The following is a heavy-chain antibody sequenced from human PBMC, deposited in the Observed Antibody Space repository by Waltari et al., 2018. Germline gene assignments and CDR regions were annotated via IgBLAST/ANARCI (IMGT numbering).Heavy chain of an antibody. CDR2: INPSGGST. V-gene: IGHV1-46*01. Sequence: QVQLVQSGAEVKKPGASVKISCKTSEYTFTSSYIHWVRQAPGQGLEWMGRINPSGGSTIYAQKFQGRVTMTRDTSTSTVYMERSSLRSEDTAVYYCALDTGALWMDVWGQGTTVTVSS. D-gene: IGHD2-21*01. CDR1: EYTFTSSY. CDR3: ALDTGALWMDV. J-gene: IGHJ6*02.